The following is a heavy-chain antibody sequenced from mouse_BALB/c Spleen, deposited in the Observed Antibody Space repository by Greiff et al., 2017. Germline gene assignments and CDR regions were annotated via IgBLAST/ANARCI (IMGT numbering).Heavy chain of an antibody. Sequence: QVHVKQSGAELVRPGTSVKVSCKASGYAFTNYLIEWVKQRPGQGLEWIGVINPGSGGTNYNEKFKGKATLTADKSSSTAYMQLSSLTSDDSAVYFCARPPIYYDYDNYAMDYWGQGTSVTVSS. J-gene: IGHJ4*01. CDR3: ARPPIYYDYDNYAMDY. CDR2: INPGSGGT. D-gene: IGHD2-4*01. V-gene: IGHV1-54*01. CDR1: GYAFTNYL.